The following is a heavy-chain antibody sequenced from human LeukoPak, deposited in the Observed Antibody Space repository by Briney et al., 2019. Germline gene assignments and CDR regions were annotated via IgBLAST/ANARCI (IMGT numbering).Heavy chain of an antibody. J-gene: IGHJ6*02. CDR3: ARDHGTVVRVYYGMDV. D-gene: IGHD3-10*01. Sequence: PGGSLRLSCAASGFTFSSYWMSWVRQAPGKGLEWVANIKQDGSEKYYVDSVKGRFTISRDNAKNSLYLQMNSLRAEDTAVYHCARDHGTVVRVYYGMDVWGQGTTVTVSS. CDR1: GFTFSSYW. V-gene: IGHV3-7*01. CDR2: IKQDGSEK.